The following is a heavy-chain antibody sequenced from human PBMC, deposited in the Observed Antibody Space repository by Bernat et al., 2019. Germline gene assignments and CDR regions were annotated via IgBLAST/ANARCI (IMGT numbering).Heavy chain of an antibody. Sequence: QVQLQESGPGLVKPSQTLSLTCTVSGGSISSGGYYWSWIRQHPGKGLEWIGYIYYSGSTYYNPSLKSRVTISVDTSKNQFSLKLSSVTAADTAVYYCARDPSHYYDSSGYWPSSETHNYYYYGMDVWGQGTTVTVSS. V-gene: IGHV4-31*03. CDR2: IYYSGST. CDR1: GGSISSGGYY. D-gene: IGHD3-22*01. J-gene: IGHJ6*02. CDR3: ARDPSHYYDSSGYWPSSETHNYYYYGMDV.